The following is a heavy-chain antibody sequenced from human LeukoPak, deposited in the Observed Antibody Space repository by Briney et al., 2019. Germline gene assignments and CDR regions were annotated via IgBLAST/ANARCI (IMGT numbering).Heavy chain of an antibody. V-gene: IGHV4-34*01. CDR1: GGSFSNYY. Sequence: SETLSLTCAVYGGSFSNYYWSWIRQPPGKGLEWIGEINDSGRINYNPSLMSRVTVSVDTSKNQFSLRLTSVTATDTAVYYCARRWNYGRNYYIDVWGNGATVSVPS. CDR3: ARRWNYGRNYYIDV. D-gene: IGHD1-7*01. CDR2: INDSGRI. J-gene: IGHJ6*03.